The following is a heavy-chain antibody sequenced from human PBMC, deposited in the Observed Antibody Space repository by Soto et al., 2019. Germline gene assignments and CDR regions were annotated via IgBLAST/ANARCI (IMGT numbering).Heavy chain of an antibody. CDR1: GYTFTNHW. Sequence: PGESLKISCKGSGYTFTNHWIAWVRQMPGKGLEWMGIVSPSDSDTRYSPSFQGQVTISADKSISHAYLQWSSLKASDTAIYYCARPDSNGWYDYWGQGSLVTVSS. CDR3: ARPDSNGWYDY. D-gene: IGHD6-19*01. J-gene: IGHJ4*02. V-gene: IGHV5-51*01. CDR2: VSPSDSDT.